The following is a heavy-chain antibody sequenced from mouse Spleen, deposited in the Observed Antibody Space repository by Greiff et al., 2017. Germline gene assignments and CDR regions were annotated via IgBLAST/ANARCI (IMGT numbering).Heavy chain of an antibody. CDR2: IDPSDSYT. CDR3: ARYDGPFDY. D-gene: IGHD1-1*02. Sequence: QVQLKQPGAELVKPGASVKLSCKASGYTFTSYWMQWVKQRPGQGLEWIGEIDPSDSYTNYNQKFKGKATLTVDTSSSTAYMQLSSLTSEDSAVYYCARYDGPFDYWGQGTTLTVSS. CDR1: GYTFTSYW. J-gene: IGHJ2*01. V-gene: IGHV1-50*01.